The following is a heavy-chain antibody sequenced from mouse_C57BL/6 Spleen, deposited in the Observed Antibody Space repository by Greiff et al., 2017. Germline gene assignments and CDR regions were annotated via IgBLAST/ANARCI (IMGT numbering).Heavy chain of an antibody. CDR3: AREGGYYFDY. J-gene: IGHJ2*01. V-gene: IGHV5-6*01. Sequence: EVMLVESGGDLVKPGGSLKLSCAASGFTFSSYGMSWVRQTPDKRLEWVATISSGGSYTYYPYSVKGRFTISRDNAKNTLYLQMSSLKSEDTAMYYCAREGGYYFDYWGQGTTLTVSS. CDR2: ISSGGSYT. CDR1: GFTFSSYG.